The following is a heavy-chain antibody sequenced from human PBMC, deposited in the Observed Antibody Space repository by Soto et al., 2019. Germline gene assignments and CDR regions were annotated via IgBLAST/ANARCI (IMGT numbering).Heavy chain of an antibody. CDR1: GFSFSDYS. V-gene: IGHV3-21*01. CDR3: ARGGAFCSGTGCRDYYHYMDF. Sequence: EVQLVESGGGLVKPGGSLRLSCAASGFSFSDYSMNWVRQAPGKGLEWVSSISGSTSYTYYADSLKGRFTVSRDNAEKSLYPKMNSMRAEDTAVYYCARGGAFCSGTGCRDYYHYMDFWGKGTTVTVSS. J-gene: IGHJ6*03. D-gene: IGHD2-2*01. CDR2: ISGSTSYT.